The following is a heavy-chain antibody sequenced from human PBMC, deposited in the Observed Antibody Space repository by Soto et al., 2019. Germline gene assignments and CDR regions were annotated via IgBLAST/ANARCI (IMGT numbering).Heavy chain of an antibody. CDR2: INTDGSDI. CDR3: ARDNSRVVTAIPKDALDI. Sequence: VSECTCRGLWGHRIRQEPRKGLMWVSHINTDGSDIIYVDSVRGRFTISRDNAKNTLYLQMNSLRAEDTAVYFCARDNSRVVTAIPKDALDIWGQGTMVTVSS. D-gene: IGHD2-21*02. J-gene: IGHJ3*02. CDR1: ECTCRGLW. V-gene: IGHV3-74*01.